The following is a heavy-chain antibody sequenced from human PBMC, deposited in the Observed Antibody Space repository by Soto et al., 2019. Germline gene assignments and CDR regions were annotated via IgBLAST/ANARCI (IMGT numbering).Heavy chain of an antibody. D-gene: IGHD1-26*01. CDR2: IKQDGSEK. CDR3: ARVVGATQMDFDY. V-gene: IGHV3-7*01. J-gene: IGHJ4*02. CDR1: GFTFSSYW. Sequence: EVQLVESGGGLVQPGESLRLSCAASGFTFSSYWMTWVRQAPGKVLEWVANIKQDGSEKYYVDSVRGRFTMSRDNAKNSLYLQMNSLRAEDTAVYYCARVVGATQMDFDYWGQGTLVTVSS.